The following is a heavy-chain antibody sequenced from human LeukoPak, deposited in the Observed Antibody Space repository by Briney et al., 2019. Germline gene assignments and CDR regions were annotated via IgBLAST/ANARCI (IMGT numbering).Heavy chain of an antibody. D-gene: IGHD3-22*01. CDR2: ISYSGNT. CDR3: ARGVGSGYTDY. V-gene: IGHV4-59*01. CDR1: GGSISNYY. Sequence: SETLSLTCTVSGGSISNYYWTWIRQPPGKGLEWIGFISYSGNTNYNPSLKSRVTISLNTSKNQFSLKLISVTAADTAVYYCARGVGSGYTDYWGQGALVTVSS. J-gene: IGHJ4*02.